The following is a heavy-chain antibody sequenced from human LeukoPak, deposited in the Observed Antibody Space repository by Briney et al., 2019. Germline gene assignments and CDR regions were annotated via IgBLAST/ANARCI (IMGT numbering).Heavy chain of an antibody. Sequence: ASVKVSCKASGYTFTSYGISWVRQAPGQGLERIGWISAYNGNTNYAQKLQGRVTMTTDTSTSTAYMELRSLRSDDTAVYYCARVGASGYSNHFDYWGQGTLVTVSS. CDR3: ARVGASGYSNHFDY. J-gene: IGHJ4*02. CDR2: ISAYNGNT. CDR1: GYTFTSYG. V-gene: IGHV1-18*01. D-gene: IGHD4-11*01.